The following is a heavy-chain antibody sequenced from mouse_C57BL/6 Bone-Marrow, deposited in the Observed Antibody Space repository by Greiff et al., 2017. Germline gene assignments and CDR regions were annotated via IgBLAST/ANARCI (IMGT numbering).Heavy chain of an antibody. CDR2: IHPNSGST. J-gene: IGHJ3*01. CDR3: ARSTYYDGSSYVATGWFAY. CDR1: GYTFTSYW. V-gene: IGHV1-64*01. Sequence: QVQLQQPGAELVKPGASVKLSCKASGYTFTSYWMHWVKQRPGQGLEWIGMIHPNSGSTNYNEKFKSKATLTVDKSSSTAYMQLSSLTSEDSAVYYCARSTYYDGSSYVATGWFAYWGQGTLVTVSA. D-gene: IGHD1-1*01.